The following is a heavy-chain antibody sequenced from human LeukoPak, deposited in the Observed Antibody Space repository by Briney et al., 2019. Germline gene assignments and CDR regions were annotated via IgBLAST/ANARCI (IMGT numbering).Heavy chain of an antibody. CDR3: AREATISGEYFDY. CDR2: IYYSGST. J-gene: IGHJ4*02. Sequence: SETLSLTCTVSGRSISSYYWSWIRQPPGKGLEWIGYIYYSGSTNYNPSLKSRVTISVDTSKNQFSLKLSSVTAADTAVYYCAREATISGEYFDYWGQGTLVTVSS. D-gene: IGHD5-24*01. CDR1: GRSISSYY. V-gene: IGHV4-59*01.